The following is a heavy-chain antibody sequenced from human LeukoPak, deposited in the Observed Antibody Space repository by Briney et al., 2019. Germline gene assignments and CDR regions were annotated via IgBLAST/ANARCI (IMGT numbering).Heavy chain of an antibody. V-gene: IGHV1-18*01. Sequence: ASVKVSCKASGYTFTSYGISWVRQAPGQGLEWMGWISAYNGNTNYAQKLQGRVTMTTDTSTSTAYMELRSLRSDDTAVYYCARDQSSVWFTPPGVCDYWGQGTLVTVSS. CDR1: GYTFTSYG. CDR2: ISAYNGNT. J-gene: IGHJ4*02. D-gene: IGHD6-19*01. CDR3: ARDQSSVWFTPPGVCDY.